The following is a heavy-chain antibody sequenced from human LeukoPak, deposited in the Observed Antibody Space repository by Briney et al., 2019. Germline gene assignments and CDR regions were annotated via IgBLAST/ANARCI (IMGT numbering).Heavy chain of an antibody. CDR3: AREIDRDDYNRFFDY. J-gene: IGHJ4*02. Sequence: GASVKVSCKASGYSFSTYTMHWVRQAPGQRPEWMGWINAGNGNTKYSQNFRGRVTITRDTSANTAYMEMSSLRSEDTAVYYCAREIDRDDYNRFFDYWGQGTLVSVSS. CDR2: INAGNGNT. V-gene: IGHV1-3*01. D-gene: IGHD5-24*01. CDR1: GYSFSTYT.